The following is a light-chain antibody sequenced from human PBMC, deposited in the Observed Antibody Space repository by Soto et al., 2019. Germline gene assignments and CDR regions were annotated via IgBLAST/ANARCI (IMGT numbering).Light chain of an antibody. CDR1: QDISNY. Sequence: DVQMTQSPSSMSASVGDTITITCQAIQDISNYLNWYQQKPGEAPKLLIYDASKLETGVPSRFSGSGSGTDFTFTISSLQTEDIGTYYCQQYDILPITFGRGTRLEI. J-gene: IGKJ5*01. CDR3: QQYDILPIT. V-gene: IGKV1-33*01. CDR2: DAS.